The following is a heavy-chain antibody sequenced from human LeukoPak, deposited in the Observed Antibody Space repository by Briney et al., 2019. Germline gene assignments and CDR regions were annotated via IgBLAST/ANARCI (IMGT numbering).Heavy chain of an antibody. CDR1: GFTFSTYW. CDR2: INEDGGEE. J-gene: IGHJ4*02. CDR3: ARDPDIGTTDY. V-gene: IGHV3-7*01. D-gene: IGHD1-7*01. Sequence: GGSLRLSCTASGFTFSTYWMIWVRQAPGKGLEWVANINEDGGEEYYVDSVKGRFTISRDNARNSLYLQMNSLRAEDTAVYYCARDPDIGTTDYWGQGTLVTVSS.